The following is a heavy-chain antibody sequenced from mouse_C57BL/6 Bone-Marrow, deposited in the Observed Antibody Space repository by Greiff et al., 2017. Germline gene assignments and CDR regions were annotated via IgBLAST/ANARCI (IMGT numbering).Heavy chain of an antibody. Sequence: VQGVESGPGLVQPSQSLSITCTVSGFSLTSSGVHWVRQSPGKGLEWLGVIWSGGSTDYNAAFISRLSISKDNSKSQVFFKMNSLQADDKAIYYCARIYDGYYVWFAYWGQGTLVTVSA. D-gene: IGHD2-3*01. CDR3: ARIYDGYYVWFAY. J-gene: IGHJ3*01. CDR2: IWSGGST. CDR1: GFSLTSSG. V-gene: IGHV2-2*01.